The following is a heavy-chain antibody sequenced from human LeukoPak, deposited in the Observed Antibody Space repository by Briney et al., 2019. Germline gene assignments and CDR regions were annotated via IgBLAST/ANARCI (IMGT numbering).Heavy chain of an antibody. D-gene: IGHD3-22*01. CDR3: ARDPYYFDSSGYYDY. V-gene: IGHV3-30-3*01. CDR1: GFTFSSYA. Sequence: GGSLRLSCAASGFTFSSYAMHWVRQAPGKGLEWVAVISYDGSNKYYADSVKGRFTISRDNSKNTLYLQMNSLRAEDTAVYYCARDPYYFDSSGYYDYWGQGTLVIVSS. CDR2: ISYDGSNK. J-gene: IGHJ4*02.